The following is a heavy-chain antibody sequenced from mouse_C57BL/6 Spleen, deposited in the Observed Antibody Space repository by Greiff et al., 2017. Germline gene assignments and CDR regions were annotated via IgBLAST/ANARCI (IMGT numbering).Heavy chain of an antibody. CDR3: ASRDDDDVDWFAY. CDR2: INPSSGGT. CDR1: GYTFTSYW. D-gene: IGHD2-4*01. Sequence: QVQLQQPGAELVKPGASVKLSCKASGYTFTSYWMHWVKQRPGRGLEWIGRINPSSGGTKYNEKFKSKATLTVDKPSSTAYMQLSCLTSEDSAVYYCASRDDDDVDWFAYWGQGTLVTVSA. V-gene: IGHV1-72*01. J-gene: IGHJ3*01.